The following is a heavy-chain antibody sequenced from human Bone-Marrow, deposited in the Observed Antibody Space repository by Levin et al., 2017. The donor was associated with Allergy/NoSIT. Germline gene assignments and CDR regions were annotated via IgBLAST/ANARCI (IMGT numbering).Heavy chain of an antibody. CDR3: ARDRVITSGSTYYYYGVDV. CDR1: GGSISSYF. V-gene: IGHV4-59*01. Sequence: SETLSLTCTVSGGSISSYFWSWIRQPPGKGPEWIGHLSDSGNSNYNPSPRSRVTISVDTSKNQFSLKLTSVTAADTAVYYCARDRVITSGSTYYYYGVDVWGQGTTVTVSS. CDR2: LSDSGNS. J-gene: IGHJ6*02. D-gene: IGHD2-2*01.